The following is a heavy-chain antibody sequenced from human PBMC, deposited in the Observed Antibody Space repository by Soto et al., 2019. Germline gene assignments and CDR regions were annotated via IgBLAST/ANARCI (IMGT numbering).Heavy chain of an antibody. D-gene: IGHD3-3*01. J-gene: IGHJ5*02. CDR2: IIPIFGTA. CDR3: ARGFLEWFPNWFDP. CDR1: GGTFSSYA. V-gene: IGHV1-69*13. Sequence: ASVKVSCKASGGTFSSYAISWVRRAPGQGLEWMGGIIPIFGTANYAQKFQGRVTITADESTSTAYMELSSLRSEDTAVYYCARGFLEWFPNWFDPWGQGTLVTVSS.